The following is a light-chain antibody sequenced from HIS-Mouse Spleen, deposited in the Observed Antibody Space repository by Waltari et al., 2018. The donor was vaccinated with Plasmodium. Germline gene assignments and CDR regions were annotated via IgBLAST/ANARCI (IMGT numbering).Light chain of an antibody. V-gene: IGLV1-44*01. J-gene: IGLJ2*01. CDR3: AAWDDSLNGVV. CDR1: SSNIGRTT. CDR2: SNN. Sequence: QSVPTQPPSASGTPGPGVTISCSGSSSNIGRTTVTWYQQPPGPATKLHIYSNNQRPSGVPDRFSGSKSGTSASLAISGLQSEDEADYYCAAWDDSLNGVVFGGGTKLTVL.